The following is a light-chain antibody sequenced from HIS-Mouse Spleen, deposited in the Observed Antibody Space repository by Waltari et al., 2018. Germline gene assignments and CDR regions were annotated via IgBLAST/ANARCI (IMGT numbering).Light chain of an antibody. V-gene: IGKV1-12*01. CDR3: QQANSFPPGLT. J-gene: IGKJ4*01. Sequence: DIQMTQSPSSVSASVGDRVSITWRASQGISSWLDWYQQKPGIAPKLLIYAASSLQSWVPSRFSGSGSGTDFTLTISSLQPEDFATYYCQQANSFPPGLTFGGGTKVEIK. CDR2: AAS. CDR1: QGISSW.